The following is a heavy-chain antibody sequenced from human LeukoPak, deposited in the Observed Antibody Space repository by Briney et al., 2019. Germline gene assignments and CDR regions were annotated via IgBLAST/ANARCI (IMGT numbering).Heavy chain of an antibody. J-gene: IGHJ4*02. D-gene: IGHD6-19*01. CDR2: IITIFGAA. CDR1: GGTFSNYS. CDR3: ARRYSSGSYFDY. Sequence: ASVKVSCKASGGTFSNYSISWVRQAPGQGLEWMGGIITIFGAANYAQKFQGRVTITADKSTTTVYMELSSLRTEDTAVYYCARRYSSGSYFDYWGQGTLVTVSS. V-gene: IGHV1-69*06.